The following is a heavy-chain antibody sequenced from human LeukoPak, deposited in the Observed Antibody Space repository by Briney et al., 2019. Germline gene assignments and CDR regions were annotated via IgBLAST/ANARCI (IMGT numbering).Heavy chain of an antibody. CDR1: GYSFSSYW. CDR2: IYPDDSDT. Sequence: GESLKISCKGSGYSFSSYWNGWGRQMPGKGLEWMGIIYPDDSDTRYSPSFQGQVTISADKSVSHAYLQWSSLKASDTAMYYCARHRKDIGFDSWGQGTLVTVSS. CDR3: ARHRKDIGFDS. V-gene: IGHV5-51*01. D-gene: IGHD2-15*01. J-gene: IGHJ4*02.